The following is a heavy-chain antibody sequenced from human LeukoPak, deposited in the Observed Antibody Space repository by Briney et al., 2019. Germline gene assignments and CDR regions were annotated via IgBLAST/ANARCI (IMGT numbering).Heavy chain of an antibody. V-gene: IGHV3-30*02. CDR2: IRYDGGNK. D-gene: IGHD2-21*02. J-gene: IGHJ4*02. CDR1: GFTFSSYG. Sequence: PGGSLRLSCAASGFTFSSYGMHWVRQAPGKGLEWVAFIRYDGGNKYYADSVKGRFTISRDHSKNTLYLQMNSLRAEDTAVYYCAKVNCGGDCSLFDYWGQGTLVTVSS. CDR3: AKVNCGGDCSLFDY.